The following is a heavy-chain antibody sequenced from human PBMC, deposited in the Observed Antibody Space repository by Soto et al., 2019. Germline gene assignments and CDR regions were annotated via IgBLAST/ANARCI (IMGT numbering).Heavy chain of an antibody. V-gene: IGHV3-21*01. J-gene: IGHJ6*02. CDR1: GFTFSSYS. Sequence: WGSLRLSCGASGFTFSSYSMNWVRQAPGKGLEWVSSISSSSRYIYYADSVKGRFTISRDNAKNSLYLQMNSLRAEDTAVYYCARSSGGSGLLYYYHGMDVWGHGSTVTVS. CDR3: ARSSGGSGLLYYYHGMDV. D-gene: IGHD1-26*01. CDR2: ISSSSRYI.